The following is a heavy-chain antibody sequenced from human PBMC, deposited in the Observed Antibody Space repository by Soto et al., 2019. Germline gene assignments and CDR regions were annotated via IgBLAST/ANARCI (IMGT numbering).Heavy chain of an antibody. CDR1: GFSLSNARMG. V-gene: IGHV2-26*01. CDR3: ARIGYVYDSSGYYYFDY. D-gene: IGHD3-22*01. Sequence: SGPTLVNPTETLTLTCTVSGFSLSNARMGVSWIRQPPGKALEWLAHIFSNDEKSYSTSLKSRLTISKDTSKSQVVLTMTNMDPVDTATYYCARIGYVYDSSGYYYFDYWGQGTLVTVSS. CDR2: IFSNDEK. J-gene: IGHJ4*02.